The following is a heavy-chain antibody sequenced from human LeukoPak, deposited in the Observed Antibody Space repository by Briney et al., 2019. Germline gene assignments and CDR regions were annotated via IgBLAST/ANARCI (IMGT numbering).Heavy chain of an antibody. J-gene: IGHJ4*02. CDR1: GFTFSSYN. Sequence: GGSVSFSCAASGFTFSSYNMNWVRQAPGKGLEWVSFISTSGNTIYYVDSVKGRFTISRDNAKNSLYLQMNSLRDEDTAVYYCARKYSGSGNHFFDCRVQRTLVTVSS. CDR3: ARKYSGSGNHFFDC. V-gene: IGHV3-48*02. D-gene: IGHD3-10*01. CDR2: ISTSGNTI.